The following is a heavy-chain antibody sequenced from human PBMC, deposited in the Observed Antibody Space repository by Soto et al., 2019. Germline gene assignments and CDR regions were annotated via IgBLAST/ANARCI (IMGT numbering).Heavy chain of an antibody. Sequence: QVQLQESGPGLVKPSETLSLSCNVSGGSITRGGYSWSWIRQHPGKGLEWIGYISYNGRTDYNPSIKSLVTLSAATAKTQCSLTLDSVTAADPAVYYCARAEVVVIRFDSWCQGTMVTVSS. J-gene: IGHJ4*02. CDR2: ISYNGRT. V-gene: IGHV4-31*01. D-gene: IGHD3-22*01. CDR1: GGSITRGGYS. CDR3: ARAEVVVIRFDS.